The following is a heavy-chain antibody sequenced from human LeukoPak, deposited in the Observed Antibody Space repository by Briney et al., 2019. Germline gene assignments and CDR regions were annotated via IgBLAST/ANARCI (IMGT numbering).Heavy chain of an antibody. J-gene: IGHJ4*02. CDR1: GFTFDDYA. CDR2: ISWNSGRI. V-gene: IGHV3-9*01. Sequence: GGSLRLSCAASGFTFDDYAMYWVRQAPGKGLEWVSGISWNSGRIGYADSVKGRFTISRDNAKNSLYLQMNSLRVEDTALYYCAKGRQYSSSTELDYWGQGTLVTVSS. CDR3: AKGRQYSSSTELDY. D-gene: IGHD6-6*01.